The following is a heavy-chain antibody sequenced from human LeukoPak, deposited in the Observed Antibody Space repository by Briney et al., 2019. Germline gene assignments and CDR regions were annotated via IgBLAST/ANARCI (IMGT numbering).Heavy chain of an antibody. D-gene: IGHD5-24*01. Sequence: SETLSLICTVSGGFISNYYWRWIRQPPGKGLECIGFFYYSGTTHFNPSLKSRVTMSVATSNNQYYLMLSSVTAADTAIYYCARHRGASPHYFDYWGQGALVTVSS. V-gene: IGHV4-59*08. CDR3: ARHRGASPHYFDY. J-gene: IGHJ4*02. CDR2: FYYSGTT. CDR1: GGFISNYY.